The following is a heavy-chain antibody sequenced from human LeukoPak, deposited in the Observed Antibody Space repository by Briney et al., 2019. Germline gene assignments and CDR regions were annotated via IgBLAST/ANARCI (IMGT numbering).Heavy chain of an antibody. CDR3: ARGTYCSSTSCSLTFDP. CDR1: GFTFSSYA. Sequence: GGPLRLSCAASGFTFSSYAIHWVRQAPGKGLEWVAVISYDGSNKFYADSVKGRFTISRDNSKNTLYLQMNSLRAEDTALYYCARGTYCSSTSCSLTFDPWGQGTLVTVSS. D-gene: IGHD2-2*01. V-gene: IGHV3-30-3*01. CDR2: ISYDGSNK. J-gene: IGHJ5*02.